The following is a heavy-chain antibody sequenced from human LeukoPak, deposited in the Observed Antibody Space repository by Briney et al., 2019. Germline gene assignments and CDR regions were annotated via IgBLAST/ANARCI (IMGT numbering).Heavy chain of an antibody. Sequence: SVKVSCKASGGTFSSYAISWVRQAPGQGLEWMGGIIPIFGTANYAQKFQGRVTITTDESTSTAYMELSSLRSEDTAVYYCARGEAYCSSTSCYIRRGLNPPYYYYYMDVWGKGTTVTVSS. V-gene: IGHV1-69*05. J-gene: IGHJ6*03. CDR2: IIPIFGTA. CDR1: GGTFSSYA. CDR3: ARGEAYCSSTSCYIRRGLNPPYYYYYMDV. D-gene: IGHD2-2*02.